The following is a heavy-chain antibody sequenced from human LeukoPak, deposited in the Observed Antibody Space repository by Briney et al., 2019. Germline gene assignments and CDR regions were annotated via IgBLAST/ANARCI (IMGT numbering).Heavy chain of an antibody. V-gene: IGHV4-39*01. J-gene: IGHJ4*02. Sequence: PSETLSLTCTVSGGSISSSSYYWGWIRQPPGEGLEWIGSIYYSGSTYYNPSLKSRVTISVDTSKNQFSLKLSSVTAADTAVYCCARHSSYYYDSSGYYFRYWGQGTLVTVSS. CDR1: GGSISSSSYY. CDR3: ARHSSYYYDSSGYYFRY. D-gene: IGHD3-22*01. CDR2: IYYSGST.